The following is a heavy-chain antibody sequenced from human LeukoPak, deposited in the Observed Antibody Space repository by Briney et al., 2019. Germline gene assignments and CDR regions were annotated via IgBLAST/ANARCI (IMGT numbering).Heavy chain of an antibody. CDR3: ARKSSSWYDSDFDY. Sequence: ASVKVSCKASGYTFTGYYMHWVRQAPGQELEWMGWINPNSGGTNYAQKFQGRVTMTRDTSISTAYMELSRLRSDDTAVYYCARKSSSWYDSDFDYWGQGTLVTVSS. V-gene: IGHV1-2*02. D-gene: IGHD6-13*01. CDR1: GYTFTGYY. CDR2: INPNSGGT. J-gene: IGHJ4*02.